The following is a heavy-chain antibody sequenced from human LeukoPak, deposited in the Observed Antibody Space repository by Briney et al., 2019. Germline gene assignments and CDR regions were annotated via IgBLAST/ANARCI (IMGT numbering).Heavy chain of an antibody. CDR2: IYTSGST. D-gene: IGHD3-3*01. Sequence: SETLSLTCTVSGGSISSYYWSWIRQPPGKGLEWIGYIYTSGSTNYNPSLKSRVTISVDTSKNQFSLKLSSVTAADTAVYYCAGCRGVKYYFDYWGQGTLVTVSS. CDR3: AGCRGVKYYFDY. V-gene: IGHV4-4*09. CDR1: GGSISSYY. J-gene: IGHJ4*02.